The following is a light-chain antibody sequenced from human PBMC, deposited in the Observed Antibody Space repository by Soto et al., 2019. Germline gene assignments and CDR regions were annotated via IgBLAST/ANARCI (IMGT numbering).Light chain of an antibody. V-gene: IGKV1-5*03. J-gene: IGKJ4*01. Sequence: DIQMTQSPSTLSASVGDRVTITCRASQSIGTWLAWYQQKPGKAPNLLIYKSSSLESGVPSRFSGSGSGTEFTLNISSLQPDDFATYYCQQYKNYPLTFGGGTKVDIK. CDR3: QQYKNYPLT. CDR1: QSIGTW. CDR2: KSS.